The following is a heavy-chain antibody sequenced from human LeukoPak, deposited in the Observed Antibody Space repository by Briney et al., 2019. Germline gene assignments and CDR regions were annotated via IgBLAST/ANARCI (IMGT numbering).Heavy chain of an antibody. Sequence: GGSLRLSCAASGFTFSSYAMSWVRQAPGKGLEWVSAISGSCGSTYYADSVKGRFTISRDNSKNTLYLQMNSLRAEDTAVYYCAKDRRYCSSTSCTTGRAYYGMDVWGQGTTVTVSS. V-gene: IGHV3-23*01. CDR3: AKDRRYCSSTSCTTGRAYYGMDV. D-gene: IGHD2-2*01. CDR1: GFTFSSYA. CDR2: ISGSCGST. J-gene: IGHJ6*02.